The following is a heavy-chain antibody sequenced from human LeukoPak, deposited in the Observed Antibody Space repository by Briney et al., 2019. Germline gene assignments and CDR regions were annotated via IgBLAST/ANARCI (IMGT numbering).Heavy chain of an antibody. CDR2: INSEGIST. Sequence: GGSLRLSCAASGFTFSSYWMHWVRQAPGKGLVWVSRINSEGISTSYADSVKGRFTISRDNAKTTLYLQMNSLRAEDTAVYYCASGPSLAMAPWYYYGMDVWGQGTTVTVSS. V-gene: IGHV3-74*01. CDR1: GFTFSSYW. D-gene: IGHD5-18*01. CDR3: ASGPSLAMAPWYYYGMDV. J-gene: IGHJ6*02.